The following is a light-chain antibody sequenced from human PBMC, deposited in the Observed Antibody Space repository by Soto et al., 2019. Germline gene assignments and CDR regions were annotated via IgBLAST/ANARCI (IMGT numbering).Light chain of an antibody. CDR1: QVISNW. CDR2: HAS. J-gene: IGKJ1*01. CDR3: QQYSSYPT. Sequence: DIQMTQSPSTLSASIGDTVTVACRASQVISNWLAWYQQKPGKAPKLLIFHASSLESGVASRFSGSGSGTEFTLTISSLQSDDFATYYCQQYSSYPTFGQGTKVDIK. V-gene: IGKV1-5*01.